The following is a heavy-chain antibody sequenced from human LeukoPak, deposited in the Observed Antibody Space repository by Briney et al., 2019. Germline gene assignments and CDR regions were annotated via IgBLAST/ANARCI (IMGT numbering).Heavy chain of an antibody. CDR1: GFTFSSYA. CDR2: ISGSGGSA. V-gene: IGHV3-23*01. Sequence: GGSLRLSCAASGFTFSSYAMSWVRQAPGKGLEWVSAISGSGGSAYYADSVKGRFTISRDNSKNTLYLQMNSLRAEDTAVYYCAKDNSIFGVVIIWEFTEIGGGFDYWGQGTLVTVSS. J-gene: IGHJ4*02. CDR3: AKDNSIFGVVIIWEFTEIGGGFDY. D-gene: IGHD3-3*01.